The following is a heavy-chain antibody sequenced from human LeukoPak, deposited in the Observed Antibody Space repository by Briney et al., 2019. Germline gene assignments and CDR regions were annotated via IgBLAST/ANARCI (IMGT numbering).Heavy chain of an antibody. CDR1: GFTFSSYS. V-gene: IGHV3-74*01. CDR3: ARDHYYVPDY. Sequence: GGSLRLSCAASGFTFSSYSMNWVRQAPGKGLVWVSRINSDGINTSYADSVKGRFTISRDNAKNTLNLQMNSLRAEDTAVYYCARDHYYVPDYWGQGTLVTVSS. J-gene: IGHJ4*02. D-gene: IGHD3-10*02. CDR2: INSDGINT.